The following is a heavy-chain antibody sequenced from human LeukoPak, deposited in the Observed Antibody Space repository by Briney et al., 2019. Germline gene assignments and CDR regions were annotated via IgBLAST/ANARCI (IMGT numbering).Heavy chain of an antibody. V-gene: IGHV7-4-1*02. J-gene: IGHJ3*02. Sequence: ASVKVSCNAAGYTFTNYAMNLVRQAPAQGLELMGWIETNTGNPTYAQGFTRRFFFSFDTSFTTAYLQISSLKDEDTAVYYCARSGFWTDHPVFDIWGEGTMVTVSS. CDR3: ARSGFWTDHPVFDI. CDR2: IETNTGNP. D-gene: IGHD3/OR15-3a*01. CDR1: GYTFTNYA.